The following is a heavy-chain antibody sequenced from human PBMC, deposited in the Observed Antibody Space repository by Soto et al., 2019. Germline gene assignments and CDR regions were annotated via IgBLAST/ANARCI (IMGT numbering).Heavy chain of an antibody. CDR3: AKVFSPEGGNYFDH. CDR2: ISNSFSDGNT. CDR1: GFTFSNFA. J-gene: IGHJ4*02. V-gene: IGHV3-23*01. Sequence: PGGSLRLSCAASGFTFSNFAMNWVRQAPGKGLEWVSAISNSFSDGNTHYADSVKDRFTISRDNDKNTVFLEIDSLRAEDTAVYYCAKVFSPEGGNYFDHWGPGTLVTVSS.